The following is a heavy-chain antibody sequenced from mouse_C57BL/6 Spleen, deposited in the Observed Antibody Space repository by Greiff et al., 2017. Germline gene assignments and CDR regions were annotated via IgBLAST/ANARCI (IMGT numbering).Heavy chain of an antibody. CDR3: ARSLKTGTSFAY. CDR1: GYSFPGYY. V-gene: IGHV1-42*01. Sequence: EVQLQESGPELVKPGASVKITCKASGYSFPGYYLNWVKQSPEKSLEWIGEINPSTGGNTYNQKFKAKATLTVDKSSSTAYMQLKSLTSEDAAVYYCARSLKTGTSFAYWGQGTLVTVSA. J-gene: IGHJ3*01. D-gene: IGHD4-1*01. CDR2: INPSTGGN.